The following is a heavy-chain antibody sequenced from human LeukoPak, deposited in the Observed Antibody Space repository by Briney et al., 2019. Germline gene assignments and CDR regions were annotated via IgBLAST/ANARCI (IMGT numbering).Heavy chain of an antibody. CDR2: IYYSGST. CDR3: ARGIYYGSSHYFDY. D-gene: IGHD3-10*01. CDR1: GGSISSSSYY. Sequence: SETLSLTCTVSGGSISSSSYYWGWIRQPPGKGLEWIGSIYYSGSTYYNPSLKSRVTISVDTSKNQFSLRLSSVTAADTAVYYCARGIYYGSSHYFDYWGQGTLVTVSS. V-gene: IGHV4-39*07. J-gene: IGHJ4*02.